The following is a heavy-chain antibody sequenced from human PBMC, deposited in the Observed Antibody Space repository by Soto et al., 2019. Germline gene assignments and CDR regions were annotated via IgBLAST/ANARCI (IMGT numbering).Heavy chain of an antibody. CDR3: ARDAYYDILTDSYGGGMDV. CDR2: ISSRSSYI. CDR1: GFTFSSYT. V-gene: IGHV3-21*01. Sequence: PGGSLRLSCAASGFTFSSYTMDWVRQAPGKGLEWVSSISSRSSYIYYADSVKGRFTISRDNAKNSLYLQMNSLRAEDTALYYCARDAYYDILTDSYGGGMDVWGQGTTVTVSS. J-gene: IGHJ6*02. D-gene: IGHD3-9*01.